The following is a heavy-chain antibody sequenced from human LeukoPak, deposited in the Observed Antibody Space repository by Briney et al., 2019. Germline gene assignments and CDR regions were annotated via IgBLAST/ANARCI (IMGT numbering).Heavy chain of an antibody. Sequence: GASLKISCKGSGSTFTNHWISWVRQMPGKGLEWMGKIDPSDSYTNYSPSFQGHVTISADKSISTAYLQWSSLKASDTAMYYCARAPDSDSGYDYFDYWGQGTLVTVSS. J-gene: IGHJ4*02. D-gene: IGHD5-12*01. CDR3: ARAPDSDSGYDYFDY. V-gene: IGHV5-10-1*01. CDR1: GSTFTNHW. CDR2: IDPSDSYT.